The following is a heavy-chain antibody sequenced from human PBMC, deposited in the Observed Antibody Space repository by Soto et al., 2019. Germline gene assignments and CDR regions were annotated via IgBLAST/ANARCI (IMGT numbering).Heavy chain of an antibody. J-gene: IGHJ3*01. CDR2: TNPNRRAT. Sequence: VPCQTSRYTPNDYYIHWARQAPGQRLECMGWTNPNRRATDYAQKFQGRVTMTRDTSISTAYMELTRLRSDDTAAHYCARVQVGAMSSVDVWG. V-gene: IGHV1-2*02. CDR3: ARVQVGAMSSVDV. D-gene: IGHD1-26*01. CDR1: RYTPNDYY.